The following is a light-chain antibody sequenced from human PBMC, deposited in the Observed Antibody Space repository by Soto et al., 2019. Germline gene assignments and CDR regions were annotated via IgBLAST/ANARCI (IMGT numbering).Light chain of an antibody. J-gene: IGLJ1*01. CDR1: KKVVGSYNL. V-gene: IGLV2-23*02. Sequence: SVATVSHRNKKVVGSYNLVSWYQQHPGKAPKVMIYEVSKRPSGVPNRFSGSKSGYTASLTISGLQAEDEADYYCCSYAGSSTYVFGTGTKVTVL. CDR3: CSYAGSSTYV. CDR2: EVS.